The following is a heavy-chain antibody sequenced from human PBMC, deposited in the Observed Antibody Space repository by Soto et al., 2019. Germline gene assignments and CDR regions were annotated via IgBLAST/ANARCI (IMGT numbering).Heavy chain of an antibody. Sequence: QLQLQESGSGLVKPSQTLSLTCAVSGGSISSGGYSWSWIRQPPGKGLEWIGYIYHSGRTFYKPNLQSRVDISLARSKIQFSLRLSCVTAADTAVYYCASAGGLGAVAADYWGQGTLVTVS. J-gene: IGHJ4*02. CDR3: ASAGGLGAVAADY. CDR1: GGSISSGGYS. CDR2: IYHSGRT. V-gene: IGHV4-30-2*01. D-gene: IGHD6-19*01.